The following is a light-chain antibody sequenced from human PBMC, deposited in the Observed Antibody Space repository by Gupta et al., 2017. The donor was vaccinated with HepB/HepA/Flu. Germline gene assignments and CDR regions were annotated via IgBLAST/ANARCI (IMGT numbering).Light chain of an antibody. Sequence: QSVLTQPPSVSGAPGQLVTVSCTGSYSNIGAAYGVHWYQQLPGTAPKLLIYGSTNRPSGVPDRFSGSKSGTSASLAITGLQAEDEADYYCQSYDASRSGSAVFGGGTKLTVL. J-gene: IGLJ2*01. CDR3: QSYDASRSGSAV. V-gene: IGLV1-40*01. CDR2: GST. CDR1: YSNIGAAYG.